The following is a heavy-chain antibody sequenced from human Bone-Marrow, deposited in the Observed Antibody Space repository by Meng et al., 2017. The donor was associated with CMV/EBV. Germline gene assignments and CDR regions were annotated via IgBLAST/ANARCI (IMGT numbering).Heavy chain of an antibody. CDR3: ARDSSSRISNYYYGMDV. J-gene: IGHJ6*02. D-gene: IGHD6-6*01. V-gene: IGHV4-34*01. CDR1: GGSISSYY. CDR2: INHSGST. Sequence: SETLSLTCTVSGGSISSYYWSWVRQPPGKGLEWIGEINHSGSTNYNPSLKSRVTISVDTSKNQFSLKLSSVTAADTAVYYCARDSSSRISNYYYGMDVWGQGTTVTVSS.